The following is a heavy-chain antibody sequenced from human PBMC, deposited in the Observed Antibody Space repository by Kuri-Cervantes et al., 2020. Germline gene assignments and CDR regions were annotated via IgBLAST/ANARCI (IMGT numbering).Heavy chain of an antibody. CDR1: GGSFSGYY. D-gene: IGHD1-1*01. CDR2: INHSGST. Sequence: SQTLSLTCAVYGGSFSGYYWSWIRQPPGKGLEWIGEINHSGSTNYNPPLKSRVTISVDTSKNQFSLKLSPVTAADTAVYYCASRGYADNYFDYWGRGTLVTVSS. V-gene: IGHV4-34*01. J-gene: IGHJ4*02. CDR3: ASRGYADNYFDY.